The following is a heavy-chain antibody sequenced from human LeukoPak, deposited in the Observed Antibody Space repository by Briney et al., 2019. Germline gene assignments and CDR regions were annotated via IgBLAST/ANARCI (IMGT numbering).Heavy chain of an antibody. V-gene: IGHV3-30-3*01. CDR3: ARAEAYWYGC. CDR1: GFTFSSYA. CDR2: ISYDGGNK. J-gene: IGHJ4*02. D-gene: IGHD2-8*02. Sequence: GGSLRLSCAASGFTFSSYAVHWVRQAPGKGLEWVAVISYDGGNKYYADSVKGRFTISRDNSKNTLYLQMNSLRAEDTAVYYCARAEAYWYGCWGQGTLVTVSS.